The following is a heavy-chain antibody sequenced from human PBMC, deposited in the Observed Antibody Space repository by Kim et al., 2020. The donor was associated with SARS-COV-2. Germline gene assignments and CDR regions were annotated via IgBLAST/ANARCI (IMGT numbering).Heavy chain of an antibody. J-gene: IGHJ6*01. CDR2: ISWSSGTI. Sequence: GGSLRLSCAASGFTFGGCAMHWVRQTPGKGLEWVSSISWSSGTIGYADSVRGRFTISRDNAKNSLYLQMNSLRAEDTDYYYWVKGFSGYDKAYYYGVDVWGQGTTVTVSS. CDR1: GFTFGGCA. D-gene: IGHD5-12*01. CDR3: VKGFSGYDKAYYYGVDV. V-gene: IGHV3-9*01.